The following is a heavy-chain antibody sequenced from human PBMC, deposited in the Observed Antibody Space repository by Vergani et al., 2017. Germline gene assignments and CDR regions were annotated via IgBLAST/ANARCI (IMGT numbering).Heavy chain of an antibody. J-gene: IGHJ6*02. CDR3: AKANPLNIGYDYRYYYHAMVV. V-gene: IGHV3-23*01. CDR1: GFTFNHYA. Sequence: EVQLLESGGDLVQPGGSLRLSCAASGFTFNHYAMNWVRQAPGKGMEWVSGISGSGGSTYYAGSVKGRFTISRDSSKNKLYLQMNSLRAGDTAVYYCAKANPLNIGYDYRYYYHAMVVCGQATTVAVAS. D-gene: IGHD5-12*01. CDR2: ISGSGGST.